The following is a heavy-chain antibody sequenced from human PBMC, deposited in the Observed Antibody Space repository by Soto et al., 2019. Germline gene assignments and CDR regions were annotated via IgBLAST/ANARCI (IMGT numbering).Heavy chain of an antibody. J-gene: IGHJ5*02. Sequence: SETLSLTCTVSGGSISSYYWSWIRQPPGKGLEWIGYIYYSGSTNHNPSLKSRVTISVDTSKNQFSLKLSSVTAADTAVYYCAGHSSGWYNWFAPWGQGTLVTVPS. V-gene: IGHV4-59*08. CDR1: GGSISSYY. CDR2: IYYSGST. CDR3: AGHSSGWYNWFAP. D-gene: IGHD6-19*01.